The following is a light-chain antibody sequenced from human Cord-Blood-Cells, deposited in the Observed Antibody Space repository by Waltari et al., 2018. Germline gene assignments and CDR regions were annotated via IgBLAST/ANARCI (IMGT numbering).Light chain of an antibody. Sequence: DLQMTQSPSSLSVTVGDRVTITCRASQSISSYLNWYQQKPGKAPKLLIYAASSLQSGVPSRFSGSGSGTDFTLTISSLQPEDFATYYCQQSYSTPQTFGQGTKVEIK. CDR2: AAS. V-gene: IGKV1-39*01. CDR3: QQSYSTPQT. J-gene: IGKJ1*01. CDR1: QSISSY.